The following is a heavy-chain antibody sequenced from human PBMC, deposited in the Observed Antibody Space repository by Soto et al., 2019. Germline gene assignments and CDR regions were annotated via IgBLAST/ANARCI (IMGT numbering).Heavy chain of an antibody. CDR3: AKGRERYFDWLLLPVDY. J-gene: IGHJ4*02. CDR1: GFTFSSYA. CDR2: ISGSGGST. Sequence: GGSLRLSCAASGFTFSSYAMSWVRQAPGKGLEWVSAISGSGGSTYYADSVKGRFTISRDNSKNTLYLQMNSLRAEDTAVYYCAKGRERYFDWLLLPVDYWGQGTLVTASS. V-gene: IGHV3-23*01. D-gene: IGHD3-9*01.